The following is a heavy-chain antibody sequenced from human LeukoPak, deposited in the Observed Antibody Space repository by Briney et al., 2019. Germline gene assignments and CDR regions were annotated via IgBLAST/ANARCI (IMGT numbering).Heavy chain of an antibody. CDR1: GGSFSGYY. CDR2: IYYSGST. J-gene: IGHJ3*02. V-gene: IGHV4-59*01. Sequence: PSETLSLTCAVYGGSFSGYYWSWIRQPPGKGLEWIGYIYYSGSTNYNPSLKSRVTISVDTSKNQFSLKLSSVTAADTAVYYCARDRINLGAFDIWGQGTMVTVPS. D-gene: IGHD7-27*01. CDR3: ARDRINLGAFDI.